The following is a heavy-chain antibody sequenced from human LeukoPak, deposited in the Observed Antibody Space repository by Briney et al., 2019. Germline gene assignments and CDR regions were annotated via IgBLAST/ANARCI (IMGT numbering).Heavy chain of an antibody. CDR1: GFSFTTHW. CDR3: ARGRSSTAY. CDR2: INEDGSER. Sequence: GGSLRLSYAASGFSFTTHWMNWFRQAPGKGLEWVANINEDGSERNYVDSVRGRFTISRDNAKNSLYLQMNSLRAEDTAVYYCARGRSSTAYWGQGTLVTVSS. V-gene: IGHV3-7*01. J-gene: IGHJ4*02. D-gene: IGHD2-2*01.